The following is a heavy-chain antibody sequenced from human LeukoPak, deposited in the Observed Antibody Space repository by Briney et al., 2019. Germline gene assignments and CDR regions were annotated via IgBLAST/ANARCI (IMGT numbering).Heavy chain of an antibody. J-gene: IGHJ5*02. V-gene: IGHV3-74*01. CDR3: ARGSSGYSTT. D-gene: IGHD6-13*01. CDR2: INSDGSTT. Sequence: PGGSLRLSCAASGFTLSSYWMHWVRHAPGKGLVWVSRINSDGSTTNYADSVQGRFSISRDNAKNTLYLQMNSLRAEDTAVYYCARGSSGYSTTWGQGTLVTVSS. CDR1: GFTLSSYW.